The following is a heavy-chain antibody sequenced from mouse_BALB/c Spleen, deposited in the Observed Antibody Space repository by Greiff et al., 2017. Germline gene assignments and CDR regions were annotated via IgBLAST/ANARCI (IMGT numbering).Heavy chain of an antibody. CDR3: ARGGLYGYDYSMDY. J-gene: IGHJ4*01. CDR1: GFTFSSYA. Sequence: EVQGVESGGGLVKPGGSLKLSCAASGFTFSSYAMSWVRQTPEKRLEWVASISSGGSTYYPDSVKGRFTISRDNARNILYLQMSSLRSEDTAMYYCARGGLYGYDYSMDYWGQGTSVTVSS. D-gene: IGHD2-2*01. CDR2: ISSGGST. V-gene: IGHV5-6-5*01.